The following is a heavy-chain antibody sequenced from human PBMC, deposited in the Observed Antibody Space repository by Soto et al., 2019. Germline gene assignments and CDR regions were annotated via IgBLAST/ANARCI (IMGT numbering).Heavy chain of an antibody. CDR2: GST. V-gene: IGHV4-39*07. CDR3: ARLRSSSSLFDY. D-gene: IGHD6-6*01. Sequence: TLSLTCTVSGGSIGSYNYHWTWIRQSPGKGPEWIGSGSTNYNPSLKSRVTISVDTSKNQFSLKLSSVTAADTAVYYCARLRSSSSLFDYWGQGTLVTVSS. CDR1: GGSIGSYNYH. J-gene: IGHJ4*02.